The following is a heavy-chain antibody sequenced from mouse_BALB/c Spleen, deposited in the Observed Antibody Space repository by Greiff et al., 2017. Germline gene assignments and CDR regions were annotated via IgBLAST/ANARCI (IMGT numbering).Heavy chain of an antibody. CDR2: ISDGGSYT. CDR1: GFTFSDYY. V-gene: IGHV5-4*02. CDR3: ARERDYGSSNEGFAY. D-gene: IGHD1-1*01. J-gene: IGHJ3*01. Sequence: EVQLVESGGGLVKPGGSLKLSCAASGFTFSDYYMYWVRQTPEKRLEWVATISDGGSYTYYPDSVKGRFTISRDNAKNNLYLQMSSLKSEDTAMYYCARERDYGSSNEGFAYWGQGTLVTVSA.